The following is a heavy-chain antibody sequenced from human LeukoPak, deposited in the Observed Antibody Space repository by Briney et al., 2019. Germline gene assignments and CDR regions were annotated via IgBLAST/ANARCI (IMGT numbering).Heavy chain of an antibody. Sequence: GVSLRLSCAASGFTISSYGMNWVRQAPGKGLEGVAHIKQDGIDKFYVDSVIGRFTISRDNAKNSLYLQMNTLRAEDTAIYYCATFSGAHHKTFDSWGQGTLVTVSS. CDR1: GFTISSYG. V-gene: IGHV3-7*01. CDR2: IKQDGIDK. CDR3: ATFSGAHHKTFDS. D-gene: IGHD1-14*01. J-gene: IGHJ4*02.